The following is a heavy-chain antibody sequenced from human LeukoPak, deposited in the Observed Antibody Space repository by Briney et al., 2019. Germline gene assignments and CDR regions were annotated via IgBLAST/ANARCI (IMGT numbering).Heavy chain of an antibody. Sequence: PGGSLRLSCAASGFTFSSYETNWVRQAPGKGLEWVSYISSSGSTIYYADSVKGRFTISRDNAKNSLYLQMNSLRAEDTAVYYCARLWWLPYFDYWGQGTLVTVSS. CDR1: GFTFSSYE. CDR3: ARLWWLPYFDY. D-gene: IGHD2-15*01. CDR2: ISSSGSTI. V-gene: IGHV3-48*03. J-gene: IGHJ4*02.